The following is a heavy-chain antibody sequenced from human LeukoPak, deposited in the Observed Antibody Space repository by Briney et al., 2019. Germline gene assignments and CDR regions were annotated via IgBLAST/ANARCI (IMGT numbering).Heavy chain of an antibody. D-gene: IGHD5-12*01. V-gene: IGHV4-34*01. Sequence: PSETLSLTCAVYGGSFSGYYWSWIRQPPGKGLEWIGEINHSGSTNYNPSLTSRVTISVDTSKNQFSLKLSSVTAADTAVYYCGVNKYGGSSDAFDIWGQGTMVTVSS. J-gene: IGHJ3*02. CDR3: GVNKYGGSSDAFDI. CDR2: INHSGST. CDR1: GGSFSGYY.